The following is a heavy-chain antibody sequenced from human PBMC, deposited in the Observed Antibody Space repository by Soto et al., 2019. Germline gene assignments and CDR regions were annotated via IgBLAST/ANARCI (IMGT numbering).Heavy chain of an antibody. D-gene: IGHD4-17*01. CDR1: GLTFSKCI. V-gene: IGHV3-66*01. CDR3: ARDGASGDSGIKGPDFEY. CDR2: IYSDGST. J-gene: IGHJ4*02. Sequence: PWGSLRLSCAASGLTFSKCIMNWVFQAPGKGLEWVSVIYSDGSTYYADSVKGRFTISRDTSKNTLYLQMNSLRAEDTAVYFCARDGASGDSGIKGPDFEYWGQGTLVT.